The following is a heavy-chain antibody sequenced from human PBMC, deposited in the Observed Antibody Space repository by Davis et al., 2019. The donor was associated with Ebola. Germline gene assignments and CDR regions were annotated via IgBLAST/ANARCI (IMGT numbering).Heavy chain of an antibody. D-gene: IGHD3-10*01. CDR1: GGSISSGGYY. CDR2: IYYSGST. V-gene: IGHV4-31*03. CDR3: ARGLTWFGELLYESGFDP. J-gene: IGHJ5*02. Sequence: SETLSLTCTVSGGSISSGGYYWSWIRQHPGKGLEWIGYIYYSGSTYYNPSLKSRVTISVDTSKNQFSLKLSSVTAANTAVYYCARGLTWFGELLYESGFDPWGQGTLVTVSS.